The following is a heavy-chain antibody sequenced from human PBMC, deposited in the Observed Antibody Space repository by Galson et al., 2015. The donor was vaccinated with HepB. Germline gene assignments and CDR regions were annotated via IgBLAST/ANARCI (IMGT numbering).Heavy chain of an antibody. J-gene: IGHJ4*02. CDR1: AFTYSQAFNNAW. D-gene: IGHD1-1*01. Sequence: SLRLSCAGSAFTYSQAFNNAWMTSVRQAPGKVLEWIGRLKSKTDGATVDYAAPVKGRFTISRDESKNTVYLQMNSLGSEDTAVYYCTTDSYYTSYWNGDNYWGQGALVTVSS. CDR2: LKSKTDGATV. CDR3: TTDSYYTSYWNGDNY. V-gene: IGHV3-15*01.